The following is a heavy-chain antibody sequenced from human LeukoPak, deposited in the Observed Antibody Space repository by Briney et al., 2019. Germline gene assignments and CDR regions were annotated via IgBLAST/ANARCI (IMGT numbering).Heavy chain of an antibody. CDR3: ARGPRTMVRGVIGYFDY. D-gene: IGHD3-10*01. V-gene: IGHV4-39*07. CDR1: GGSISSGSYY. CDR2: IYYSGST. J-gene: IGHJ4*02. Sequence: SETLSLTCTVSGGSISSGSYYWGWIRQPPGKGLEWIGSIYYSGSTYYNPALKSRVTISVDTSKNQFSLKLSSVTAADTAVYYCARGPRTMVRGVIGYFDYWGQGTLVTVSS.